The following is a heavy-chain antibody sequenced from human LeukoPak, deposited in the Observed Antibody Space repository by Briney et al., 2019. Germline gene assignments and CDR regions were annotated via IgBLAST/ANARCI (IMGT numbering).Heavy chain of an antibody. CDR1: GGSISSSSYY. V-gene: IGHV4-39*07. D-gene: IGHD3-22*01. CDR3: ARDSYYYDSSTYRVFDY. J-gene: IGHJ4*02. Sequence: PSETLSLTCTVSGGSISSSSYYWGWIRQPPGKGLEWIGSIYYSGSTYYNPSPKSRVTISVDTSKNQFSLNLSSVTAADTAVYYCARDSYYYDSSTYRVFDYWGQGTLVTVSS. CDR2: IYYSGST.